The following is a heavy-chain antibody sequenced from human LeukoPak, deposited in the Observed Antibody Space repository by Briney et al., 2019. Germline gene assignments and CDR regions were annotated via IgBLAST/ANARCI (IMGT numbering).Heavy chain of an antibody. CDR3: ARDTYYDSTGYYFSDY. D-gene: IGHD3-22*01. J-gene: IGHJ4*02. V-gene: IGHV3-53*01. Sequence: GGSLRLSCAASGFTFSTYAMHWVRQAPGKGLEWVSVIYSGGSTYYADSVKGRFTISRDNSKNTLFLQMNSLRAEDTAVYYCARDTYYDSTGYYFSDYWGQGTLVTVSS. CDR1: GFTFSTYA. CDR2: IYSGGST.